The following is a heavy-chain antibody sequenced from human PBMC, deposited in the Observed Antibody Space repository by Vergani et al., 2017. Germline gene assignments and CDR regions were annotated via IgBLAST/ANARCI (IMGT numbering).Heavy chain of an antibody. V-gene: IGHV4-59*08. J-gene: IGHJ5*02. D-gene: IGHD2-15*01. CDR1: GGSFSSYY. Sequence: QVQLQESGPGLVKPSEILSLTCTVSGGSFSSYYWSWIRQPPGKGLEWIWYIYYSGSTNYNPSLKSRVTISVDTSKNQLSLKLSSVTAADTAVYYCARARGYCSGGSCSNWFDPWGQGTLVTVSS. CDR3: ARARGYCSGGSCSNWFDP. CDR2: IYYSGST.